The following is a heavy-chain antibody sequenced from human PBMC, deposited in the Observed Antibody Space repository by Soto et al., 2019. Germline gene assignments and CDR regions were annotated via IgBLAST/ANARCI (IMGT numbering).Heavy chain of an antibody. V-gene: IGHV1-18*04. D-gene: IGHD2-15*01. Sequence: GASVKVSCKASGYTFTSYGISWVRQAPGQGLEWMGWISAYNGNTNYAQKLQGRVTMTTDTSTSTAYMELRSLRSDDTAVYCCARVGCSGGSCYYYYYGMDVWGQGTTVTVSS. J-gene: IGHJ6*02. CDR1: GYTFTSYG. CDR3: ARVGCSGGSCYYYYYGMDV. CDR2: ISAYNGNT.